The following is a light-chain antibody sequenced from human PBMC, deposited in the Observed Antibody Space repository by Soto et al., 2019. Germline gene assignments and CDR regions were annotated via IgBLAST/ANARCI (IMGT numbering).Light chain of an antibody. Sequence: QSVLTQPPSVSGAPGQRVTISCTGSSSNIGAGYDVLWYQQLPGTAPKLLIQGNSNRPSGVPDRFSGSKSGTSASLAIAGLQAEDEADYYCQSYDSSLRGDVVFGGGTKLTVL. J-gene: IGLJ2*01. CDR3: QSYDSSLRGDVV. V-gene: IGLV1-40*01. CDR1: SSNIGAGYD. CDR2: GNS.